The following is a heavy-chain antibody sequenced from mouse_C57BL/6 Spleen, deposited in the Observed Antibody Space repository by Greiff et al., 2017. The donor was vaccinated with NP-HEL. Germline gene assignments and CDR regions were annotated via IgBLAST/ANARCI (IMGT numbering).Heavy chain of an antibody. CDR3: ARRHYSNYESGMGY. CDR1: GFTFSSHG. D-gene: IGHD2-5*01. Sequence: VQPVESGGDLVKPGGSLKPSCAASGFTFSSHGMSWVRQTPDKRLEWVATISSGGSYTYYPDSVKGRFTIPRDNAENTLYLQMSSLKSEDTAMYYCARRHYSNYESGMGYWGQGASVTVAS. CDR2: ISSGGSYT. J-gene: IGHJ4*01. V-gene: IGHV5-6*01.